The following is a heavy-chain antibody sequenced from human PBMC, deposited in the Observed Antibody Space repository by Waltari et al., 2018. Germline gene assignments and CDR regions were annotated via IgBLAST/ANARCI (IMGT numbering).Heavy chain of an antibody. CDR1: GIPFSSYG. Sequence: QVRLVESGGGVVQPGRSLSLSCAASGIPFSSYGMHWVRQAPGKGLEWVAATWSDGSEKYYADSVKGQFTISRDNSKNTLYLQMNSLRVEDTAVYYCVGGSGYIPLFDYWGQGTLVTVSS. CDR2: TWSDGSEK. CDR3: VGGSGYIPLFDY. J-gene: IGHJ4*02. D-gene: IGHD5-18*01. V-gene: IGHV3-33*01.